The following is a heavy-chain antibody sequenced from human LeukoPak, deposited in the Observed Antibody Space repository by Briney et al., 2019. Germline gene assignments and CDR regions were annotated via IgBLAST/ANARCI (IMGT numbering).Heavy chain of an antibody. V-gene: IGHV1-24*01. Sequence: ASVKVSCKVSGYTLTELSMHWVRQAPGRGLEWMGGFDPEDGETIYAQKFQGRVTMTEDTSTDTAYMELSSLRSEDTAVYYCAISRFRYYYGAFDIWGQGTMVTVSS. CDR1: GYTLTELS. D-gene: IGHD3-10*01. CDR2: FDPEDGET. J-gene: IGHJ3*02. CDR3: AISRFRYYYGAFDI.